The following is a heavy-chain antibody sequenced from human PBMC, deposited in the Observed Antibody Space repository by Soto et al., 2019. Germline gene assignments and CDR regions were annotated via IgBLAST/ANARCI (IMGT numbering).Heavy chain of an antibody. Sequence: QVQLVQSGAEEMKPGASVKVSCKASGYTLTRYSIHWVRQAPGQRLEWMGWINAGNGNTKFSQKFQGRVTITRDTAASTAYMELGGLRSEDTAVYYCAILGTYYFDNSDNYFDFWGQGTLVTVSS. CDR2: INAGNGNT. V-gene: IGHV1-3*05. D-gene: IGHD3-22*01. J-gene: IGHJ4*02. CDR1: GYTLTRYS. CDR3: AILGTYYFDNSDNYFDF.